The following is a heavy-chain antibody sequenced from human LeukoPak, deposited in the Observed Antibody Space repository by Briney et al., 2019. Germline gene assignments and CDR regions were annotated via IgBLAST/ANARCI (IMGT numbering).Heavy chain of an antibody. J-gene: IGHJ3*02. D-gene: IGHD1-26*01. CDR3: ARDAYSGSDAAFDI. CDR2: ISYDGSNK. V-gene: IGHV3-30*04. CDR1: GFTFSSYA. Sequence: GGSLRLSCAASGFTFSSYAMSWVRQAPGKGLEWVAVISYDGSNKYYADSVKGRFTISRDNSKNTLYLQMNSLRAEDTAVYYCARDAYSGSDAAFDIWGQGTMVTVSS.